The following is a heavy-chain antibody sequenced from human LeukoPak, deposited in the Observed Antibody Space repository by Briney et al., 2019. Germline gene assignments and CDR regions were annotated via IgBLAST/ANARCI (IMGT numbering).Heavy chain of an antibody. CDR1: GFTFSSYA. D-gene: IGHD1-26*01. J-gene: IGHJ4*02. Sequence: GGSLTLSCAASGFTFSSYAMSWVRQAPGKGLEWVSAISGSGGSTYYADSVKGRFTISRDNSKNTLYLQMNSLRAEDTAVYYCANHRRGVGATTSDYWGQGTLVTVSS. V-gene: IGHV3-23*01. CDR2: ISGSGGST. CDR3: ANHRRGVGATTSDY.